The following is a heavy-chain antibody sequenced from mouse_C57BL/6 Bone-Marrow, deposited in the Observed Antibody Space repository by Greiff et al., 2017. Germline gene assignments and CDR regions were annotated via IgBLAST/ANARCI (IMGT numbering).Heavy chain of an antibody. CDR3: TLLLRFDY. V-gene: IGHV1-76*01. D-gene: IGHD1-1*01. J-gene: IGHJ2*01. Sequence: VQLHPSGAELVRPGASVKLSCKASGYTFTDYYINWVKQRPGQGLEWIARIYPGSGNTYYNEKFKGKATLTAEKSSNTAYLQLSSLTSEDTAVYYCTLLLRFDYWGQGTTLTVSS. CDR2: IYPGSGNT. CDR1: GYTFTDYY.